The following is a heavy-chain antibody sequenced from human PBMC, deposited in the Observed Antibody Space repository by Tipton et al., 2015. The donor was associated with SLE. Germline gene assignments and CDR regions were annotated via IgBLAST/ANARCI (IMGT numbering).Heavy chain of an antibody. Sequence: TLSLTCTVSGASISGGGYSWNWIRQPPGKGLEWIAYIYHSGITNYNPSLQSRVTISVDRSKNQFSLKLTSVTAADTAVYYCARGPPFMEWERNWFDPWGQGTQVTVSS. D-gene: IGHD3-3*02. CDR1: GASISGGGYS. CDR2: IYHSGIT. V-gene: IGHV4-30-2*01. CDR3: ARGPPFMEWERNWFDP. J-gene: IGHJ5*02.